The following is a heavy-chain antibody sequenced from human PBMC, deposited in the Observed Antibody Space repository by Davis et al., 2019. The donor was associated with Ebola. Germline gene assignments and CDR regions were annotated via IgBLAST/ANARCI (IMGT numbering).Heavy chain of an antibody. D-gene: IGHD1-14*01. Sequence: GESLKISCAASGFTFSSYWMHWVRQPPGKGLVWLSRIKSDGSTISYADSVKGRFTISRDNAKNSLYLQMNSLRAEDTAVYYCARGYGTYYYYYGMDVWGQGTTATVSS. V-gene: IGHV3-74*01. CDR1: GFTFSSYW. CDR3: ARGYGTYYYYYGMDV. CDR2: IKSDGSTI. J-gene: IGHJ6*02.